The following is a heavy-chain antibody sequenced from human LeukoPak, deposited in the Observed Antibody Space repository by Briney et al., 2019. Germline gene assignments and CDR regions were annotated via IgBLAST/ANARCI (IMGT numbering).Heavy chain of an antibody. CDR3: ARGIRADSSGYYPRFDP. CDR1: GGSISSGGYS. D-gene: IGHD3-22*01. V-gene: IGHV4-30-2*01. J-gene: IGHJ5*02. CDR2: IYHSGST. Sequence: PPQTLSLTCAVSGGSISSGGYSWSWIRQPPGKGLEWIGYIYHSGSTYYNPSLKSRVTISVDRSKNQFSLKLSSVTAADTAVYYCARGIRADSSGYYPRFDPWGQGTLVTVSS.